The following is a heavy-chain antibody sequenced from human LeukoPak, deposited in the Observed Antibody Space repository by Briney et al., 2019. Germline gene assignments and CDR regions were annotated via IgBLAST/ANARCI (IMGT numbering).Heavy chain of an antibody. Sequence: SVQVSCTASGFIFSSTTMHWVRHTRGQRLELLGWIVVGTGNTKYVQKFQDRVTITSDMSTSTAYMQLSSLRADDTATYYCSSQTQYDYYAMDVWGQGTTVTVSS. V-gene: IGHV1-58*02. CDR1: GFIFSSTT. CDR2: IVVGTGNT. J-gene: IGHJ6*02. CDR3: SSQTQYDYYAMDV. D-gene: IGHD6-13*01.